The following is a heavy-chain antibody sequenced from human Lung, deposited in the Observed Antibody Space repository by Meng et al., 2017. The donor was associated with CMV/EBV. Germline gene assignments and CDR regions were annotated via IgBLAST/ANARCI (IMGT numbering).Heavy chain of an antibody. D-gene: IGHD2-2*01. CDR1: GFTFSTYD. J-gene: IGHJ4*02. CDR2: ISGSGLTT. Sequence: ESXKISXAASGFTFSTYDMSWVRQAPGKGLEWVSGISGSGLTTYYADSVKGRFTTSRDDSTNTLYLQMDSLRAEDTALYYCAKFPRHLYCSTTSCFLDYWGQGXLVTVSS. CDR3: AKFPRHLYCSTTSCFLDY. V-gene: IGHV3-23*01.